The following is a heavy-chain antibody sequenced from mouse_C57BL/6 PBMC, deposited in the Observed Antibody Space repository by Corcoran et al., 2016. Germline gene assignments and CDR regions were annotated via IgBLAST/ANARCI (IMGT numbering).Heavy chain of an antibody. J-gene: IGHJ2*01. V-gene: IGHV9-3*01. CDR3: ARKDYYGSSVDY. D-gene: IGHD1-1*01. CDR1: GYTFTTYG. Sequence: QIQLVQSGPELKKPGETVKISCKASGYTFTTYGMSWVKQAPGKGLKWMGWINTYSGVPTYADDFKGRFAFSLETSASTAYLQINNLKNEDTATYFCARKDYYGSSVDYWGQGTTLTVS. CDR2: INTYSGVP.